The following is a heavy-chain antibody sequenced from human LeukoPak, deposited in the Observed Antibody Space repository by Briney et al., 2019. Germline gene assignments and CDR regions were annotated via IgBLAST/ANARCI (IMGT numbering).Heavy chain of an antibody. Sequence: SETLSLTCTVSGGSISSGDYYWSWIRQPPGKGLEWIGYIYYSGSTYYNPSLKSRVTILVDTSKNQFSLKLSSVTAADTAVYYCARVDTAMVPPDYWGQGTLVTVSS. D-gene: IGHD5-18*01. J-gene: IGHJ4*02. CDR1: GGSISSGDYY. CDR2: IYYSGST. CDR3: ARVDTAMVPPDY. V-gene: IGHV4-30-4*01.